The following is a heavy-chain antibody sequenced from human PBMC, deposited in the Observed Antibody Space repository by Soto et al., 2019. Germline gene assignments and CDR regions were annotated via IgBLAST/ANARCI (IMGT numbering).Heavy chain of an antibody. D-gene: IGHD3-3*01. J-gene: IGHJ6*02. Sequence: GGSLRLSCAASGFTFSCYSMNWVRQAPGKGLEWVSYISSSSSTIYYADSVKGRFTISRDNAKNSLYLQMNSLRDEDTAVYYCARAYDFWSGYYREYYGMDVWGQGTTVTVSS. CDR2: ISSSSSTI. V-gene: IGHV3-48*02. CDR1: GFTFSCYS. CDR3: ARAYDFWSGYYREYYGMDV.